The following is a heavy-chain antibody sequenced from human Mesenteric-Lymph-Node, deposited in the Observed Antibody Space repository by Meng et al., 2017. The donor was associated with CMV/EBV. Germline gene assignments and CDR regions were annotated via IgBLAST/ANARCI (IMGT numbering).Heavy chain of an antibody. J-gene: IGHJ4*02. CDR3: ARRGGFGDYYYFDY. V-gene: IGHV3-20*04. CDR2: INWNGGST. CDR1: GFTFDDYG. D-gene: IGHD3-3*01. Sequence: GESLKISCAASGFTFDDYGMSWVRQAPGKGLEWVSGINWNGGSTGYADSVKGRFTISRDNAKNSLYLQMNSLRAEDTALYYCARRGGFGDYYYFDYWGQGTLVTVSS.